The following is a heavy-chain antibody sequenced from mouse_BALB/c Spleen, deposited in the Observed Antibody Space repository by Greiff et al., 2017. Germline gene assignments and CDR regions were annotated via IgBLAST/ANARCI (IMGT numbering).Heavy chain of an antibody. J-gene: IGHJ1*01. D-gene: IGHD1-1*01. CDR1: GFTFSSYA. Sequence: EVKLQESGGGLVKPGGSLKLSCAASGFTFSSYAMSWVRQSPEKRLEWVAEISSGGSYTYYPDTVTGRFTISRDNAKNTLYLEMSSLRSEDTAMYYCARNYYGSSSDVWGAGTTVTVSS. CDR2: ISSGGSYT. V-gene: IGHV5-9-4*01. CDR3: ARNYYGSSSDV.